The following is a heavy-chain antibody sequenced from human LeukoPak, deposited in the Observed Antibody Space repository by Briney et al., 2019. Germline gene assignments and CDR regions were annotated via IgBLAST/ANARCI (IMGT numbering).Heavy chain of an antibody. D-gene: IGHD6-25*01. CDR2: IFHSGST. CDR3: ARAKAGYLNDY. Sequence: SETLSLTCTVSGGSISSYCWSWLRQSPGKGLEWIGYIFHSGSTNYNPSLKSRVTISVDTSKNQFSLKLSSVTAADTAVYYCARAKAGYLNDYWGQGTLVTVSS. V-gene: IGHV4-59*01. J-gene: IGHJ4*02. CDR1: GGSISSYC.